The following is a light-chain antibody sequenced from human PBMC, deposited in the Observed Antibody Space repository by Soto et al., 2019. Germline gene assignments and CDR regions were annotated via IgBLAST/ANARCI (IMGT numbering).Light chain of an antibody. J-gene: IGKJ3*01. CDR1: QDISNY. CDR2: GAT. Sequence: DIQMTQSPSSLSASVGDRVTITCRASQDISNYLAWYQQRPGKVPKLLIYGATTLQPGVPSRFSGGGSGTDFTLTISSLQPEDVATYYCQNCKSAVFTFGPGTKVDIK. V-gene: IGKV1-27*01. CDR3: QNCKSAVFT.